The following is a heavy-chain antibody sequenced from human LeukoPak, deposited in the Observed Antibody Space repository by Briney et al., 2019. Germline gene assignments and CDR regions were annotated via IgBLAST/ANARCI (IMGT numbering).Heavy chain of an antibody. J-gene: IGHJ4*02. Sequence: PGGSLRLSCAASGFIFSSSVMHWVRQAPGKGLEWVAVISHDGGNKYYADSVKGRFTISRDNSKNTLYLQMNSLRAEDTAVYYCARVVVSSSSGYFDYWGQGTLVTVSS. CDR2: ISHDGGNK. V-gene: IGHV3-30*04. CDR3: ARVVVSSSSGYFDY. D-gene: IGHD6-6*01. CDR1: GFIFSSSV.